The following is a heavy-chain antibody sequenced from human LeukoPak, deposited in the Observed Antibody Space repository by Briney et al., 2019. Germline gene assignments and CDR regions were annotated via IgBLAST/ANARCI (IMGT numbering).Heavy chain of an antibody. CDR3: AKDFRPFCSGGSCYSVDY. D-gene: IGHD2-15*01. V-gene: IGHV3-7*01. CDR2: IKQDGSEK. Sequence: GGSLRLSCAASGFTFSSYWMSWVRQAPGKGLEWVANIKQDGSEKYYADSVKGRFTISRDNSKNTLYLQMNSLRAEDTAVYYCAKDFRPFCSGGSCYSVDYWGQGTLVTVSS. CDR1: GFTFSSYW. J-gene: IGHJ4*02.